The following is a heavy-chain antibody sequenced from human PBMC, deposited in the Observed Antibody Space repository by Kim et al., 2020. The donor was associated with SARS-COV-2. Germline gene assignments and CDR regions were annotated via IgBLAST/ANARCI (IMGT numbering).Heavy chain of an antibody. CDR2: INPSGGST. Sequence: ASVKVSCKASGYTFTSYYMHWVRQAPGQGLEWMGIINPSGGSTSYAQKFQGRVTMTRDTSTSTVHMALSSLRTEAPAVYYCASSDAVTAAGTPSGYWGQG. CDR3: ASSDAVTAAGTPSGY. CDR1: GYTFTSYY. V-gene: IGHV1-46*01. D-gene: IGHD6-13*01. J-gene: IGHJ4*02.